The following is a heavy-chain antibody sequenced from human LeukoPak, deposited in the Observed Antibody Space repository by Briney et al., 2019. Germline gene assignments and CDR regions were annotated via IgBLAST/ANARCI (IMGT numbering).Heavy chain of an antibody. CDR3: ARDGFYCGGDCHSDY. J-gene: IGHJ4*02. CDR2: ISAYNGNT. CDR1: GYTFTSYG. D-gene: IGHD2-21*02. V-gene: IGHV1-18*01. Sequence: GAPVKVSCKASGYTFTSYGISWVRQAPGQGLEWMGWISAYNGNTNYAQKLQGRVTMTTDTSTSTAYMELRSLRSDDTAVYYCARDGFYCGGDCHSDYWGQGTLVTVSS.